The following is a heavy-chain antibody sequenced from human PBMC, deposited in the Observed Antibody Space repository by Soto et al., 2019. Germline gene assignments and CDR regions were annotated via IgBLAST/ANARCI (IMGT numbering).Heavy chain of an antibody. CDR1: GYTFTSYA. CDR3: ARVHYDFWGGYYSVGYFDY. CDR2: INAGNGNT. J-gene: IGHJ4*02. D-gene: IGHD3-3*01. Sequence: QVQLVQSGAEVKKPGASVKVSCKASGYTFTSYAMHWVRQAPGQRLEWMGWINAGNGNTKYSQKFQGRVTITRDTSASTAYMELSSLRSEDTAVYYCARVHYDFWGGYYSVGYFDYWGQGTLVTVSS. V-gene: IGHV1-3*01.